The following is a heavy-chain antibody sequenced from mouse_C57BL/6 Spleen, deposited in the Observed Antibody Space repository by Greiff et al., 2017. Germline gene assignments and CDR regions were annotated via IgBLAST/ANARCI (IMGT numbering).Heavy chain of an antibody. V-gene: IGHV1-26*01. Sequence: EVKLQQSGPELVKPGASVKISCKASGYTFTDYYMNWVKQSHGKSLEWIGDINPNNGGTSYNQKFKGKATLTVDKSSSTAYMELRSLTSEDSAVYYCARNDYGYYFDYWGQGTTLTVAS. CDR2: INPNNGGT. CDR1: GYTFTDYY. D-gene: IGHD2-4*01. J-gene: IGHJ2*01. CDR3: ARNDYGYYFDY.